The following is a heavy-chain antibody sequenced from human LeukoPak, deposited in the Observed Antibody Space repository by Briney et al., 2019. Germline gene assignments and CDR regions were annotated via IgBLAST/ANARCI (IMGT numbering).Heavy chain of an antibody. D-gene: IGHD3-22*01. CDR2: ISWDGGST. CDR1: GFTFDDYA. Sequence: GGSLRLSCAASGFTFDDYAMHWVRQAPGKGLEWVSLISWDGGSTYYADSVKGRFTISRDNSKNSLYLQMSSLRAEDTALYYCAKPYYDSSGYYYFDYWGQGTLVTVSS. CDR3: AKPYYDSSGYYYFDY. V-gene: IGHV3-43D*04. J-gene: IGHJ4*02.